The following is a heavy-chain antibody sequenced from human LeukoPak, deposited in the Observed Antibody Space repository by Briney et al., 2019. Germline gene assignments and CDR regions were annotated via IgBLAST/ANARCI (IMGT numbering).Heavy chain of an antibody. CDR3: AKSLHYYDSSGPVDY. J-gene: IGHJ4*02. V-gene: IGHV3-33*06. Sequence: PGGTLRLSCAASGFTFSSYGMHWVRQAPGKGLEWVAVIWYDGSNKYYTDSVKGRFTISRDNSKNTLYLQMNLLRAEDTAVYYCAKSLHYYDSSGPVDYWGQGGQVTVSS. CDR1: GFTFSSYG. D-gene: IGHD3-22*01. CDR2: IWYDGSNK.